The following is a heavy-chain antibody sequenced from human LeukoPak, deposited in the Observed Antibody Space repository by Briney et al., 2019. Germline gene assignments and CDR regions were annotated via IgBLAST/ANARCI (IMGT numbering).Heavy chain of an antibody. CDR2: IYYSGST. J-gene: IGHJ6*02. V-gene: IGHV4-39*01. D-gene: IGHD6-6*01. CDR1: DGSIRNSNYY. CDR3: ARQALSIAARSSGYYYGMDV. Sequence: SETLSLTCTVSDGSIRNSNYYWTWIRQPPGKGLEWIGSIYYSGSTYYNPSLRSRVTISVDTSKNQFSLKLSSVTAADTAVYYCARQALSIAARSSGYYYGMDVWGQGTMVTVSS.